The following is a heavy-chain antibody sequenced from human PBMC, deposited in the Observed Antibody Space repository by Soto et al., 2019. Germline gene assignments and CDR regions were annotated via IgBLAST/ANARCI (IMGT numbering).Heavy chain of an antibody. CDR1: GFTFSSYA. J-gene: IGHJ3*02. V-gene: IGHV3-23*01. CDR2: ISGSGGST. D-gene: IGHD3-22*01. CDR3: AKDAPGSSGYYDFDI. Sequence: GGSLGLSCADSGFTFSSYAMSWVRQAPGKGLEWVSDISGSGGSTDYADSVNGRFTISRDNSKNTLYLQMNSLKAEAPAVYNCAKDAPGSSGYYDFDIWGPGTMVPV.